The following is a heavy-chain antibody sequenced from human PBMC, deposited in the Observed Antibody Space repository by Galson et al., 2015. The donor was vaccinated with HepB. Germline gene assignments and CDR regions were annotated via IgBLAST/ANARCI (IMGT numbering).Heavy chain of an antibody. Sequence: SVKVSCKASGYTFTSYGISWVRQAPGQGLEWMGWISAYNGNTNYAQKLQGRVTMTTDTSTSTAYMELRSLRSDDTAVYYCARVGKSGSYHPLLAWFDPWGQGTLVTVSS. CDR2: ISAYNGNT. CDR1: GYTFTSYG. J-gene: IGHJ5*02. CDR3: ARVGKSGSYHPLLAWFDP. V-gene: IGHV1-18*04. D-gene: IGHD1-26*01.